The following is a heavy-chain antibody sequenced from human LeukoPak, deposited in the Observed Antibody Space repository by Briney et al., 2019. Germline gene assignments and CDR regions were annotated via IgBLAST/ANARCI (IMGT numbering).Heavy chain of an antibody. Sequence: GGSLRLSCAASGFTFDDYAMHWVRQAPGKGLEWVSGISWNSGSIGYADSVKGRFTISRDNAKNSLYLQMNSLRAEDTAVYYCAKGHGVDYYYMDVWGKGTTVTVSS. J-gene: IGHJ6*03. CDR1: GFTFDDYA. CDR2: ISWNSGSI. CDR3: AKGHGVDYYYMDV. V-gene: IGHV3-9*01. D-gene: IGHD2-15*01.